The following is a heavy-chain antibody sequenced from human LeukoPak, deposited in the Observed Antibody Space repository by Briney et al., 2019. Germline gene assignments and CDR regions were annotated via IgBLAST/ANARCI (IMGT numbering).Heavy chain of an antibody. J-gene: IGHJ4*02. V-gene: IGHV3-49*04. CDR1: SFTFSSYN. Sequence: GGSLRLSCAASSFTFSSYNMNWVRQAPGKGLEWVGFIRSKAYGGTTEYAASVKGRFTISRDDSKSIAYLQMNSLKTEDTAVYYCARAPPDYWGQGTLVTVSS. CDR2: IRSKAYGGTT. CDR3: ARAPPDY.